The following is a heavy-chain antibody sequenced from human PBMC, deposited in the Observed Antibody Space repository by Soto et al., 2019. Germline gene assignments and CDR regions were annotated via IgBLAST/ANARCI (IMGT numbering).Heavy chain of an antibody. CDR2: IYPGDSDT. J-gene: IGHJ4*02. Sequence: GESLKISCQGSGYSFTTYWIDWVRQMPGKGLEWMGIIYPGDSDTRYSPSFQGQVTISADKSISTAYLQWSSLKASDTAIYYCATHDFWSGSATPFDYWGQGTLVTVSS. CDR3: ATHDFWSGSATPFDY. D-gene: IGHD3-3*01. V-gene: IGHV5-51*01. CDR1: GYSFTTYW.